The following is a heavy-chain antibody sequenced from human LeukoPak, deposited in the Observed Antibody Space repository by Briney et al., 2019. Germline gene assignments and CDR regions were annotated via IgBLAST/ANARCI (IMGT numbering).Heavy chain of an antibody. D-gene: IGHD1-26*01. Sequence: AGSLRLSCAASGFTFSSYAMHWVRQAPGKGLEWVAVISYDGSNKYYADSVNGRFTISRDNSKNTLYLQMNSLRAEDTAVYYCARDRGAKVYYYYYMDVWGKGTTVTVSS. CDR3: ARDRGAKVYYYYYMDV. CDR2: ISYDGSNK. J-gene: IGHJ6*03. V-gene: IGHV3-30-3*01. CDR1: GFTFSSYA.